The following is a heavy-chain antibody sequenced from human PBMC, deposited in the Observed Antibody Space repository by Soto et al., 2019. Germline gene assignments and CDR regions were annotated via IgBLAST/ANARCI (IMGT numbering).Heavy chain of an antibody. CDR2: IGDRGTTT. V-gene: IGHV3-23*01. Sequence: EVQLLQSGGGLVQPGGSLRLSCVGSGFTFSRYAMIWVRQTPGKGLGWVSGIGDRGTTTYYADSVKGRFTISRDNYGNTLFLQMNSLRAEDTAVYYCAKDRLGDYYYYGMDVWGQGTTVTVSS. J-gene: IGHJ6*02. D-gene: IGHD4-17*01. CDR3: AKDRLGDYYYYGMDV. CDR1: GFTFSRYA.